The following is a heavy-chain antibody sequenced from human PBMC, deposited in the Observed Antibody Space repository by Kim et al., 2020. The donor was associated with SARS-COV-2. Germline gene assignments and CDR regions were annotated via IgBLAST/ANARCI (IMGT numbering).Heavy chain of an antibody. J-gene: IGHJ4*02. V-gene: IGHV5-51*01. CDR3: ARQWGYGGNFDY. Sequence: RSSPSFQGQVTISADKSISTAYLQWSSLKASDTAMYYCARQWGYGGNFDYWGQGTLVTVSS. D-gene: IGHD4-17*01.